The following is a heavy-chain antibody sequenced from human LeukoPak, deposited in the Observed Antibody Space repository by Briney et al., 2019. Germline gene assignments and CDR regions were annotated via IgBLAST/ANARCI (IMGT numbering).Heavy chain of an antibody. CDR1: GGSIISGGYY. V-gene: IGHV4-31*03. Sequence: SEALSHTCTVSGGSIISGGYYWSWVRQHPGKGLEWIGYFYYSGSTYYNPSLKSRVTISVDTSKNQFSLKLSSVTAADTAVYYCARDGALLRFDYWGQGTLVTVSS. CDR2: FYYSGST. CDR3: ARDGALLRFDY. J-gene: IGHJ4*02. D-gene: IGHD2-15*01.